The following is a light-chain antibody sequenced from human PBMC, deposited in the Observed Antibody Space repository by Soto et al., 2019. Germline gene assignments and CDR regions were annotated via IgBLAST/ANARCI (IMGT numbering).Light chain of an antibody. CDR3: QQVHTYPWT. V-gene: IGKV1-9*01. CDR2: AAS. CDR1: QGIGSY. J-gene: IGKJ1*01. Sequence: DIQLTQSPSFLSASVGDRVTIICRASQGIGSYLAWYQQKPGKAPKLLIYAASTLRSGVPSRFSGSGSGTEFTLTIGSLQPEDFATYYCQQVHTYPWTFGQGTKVEIK.